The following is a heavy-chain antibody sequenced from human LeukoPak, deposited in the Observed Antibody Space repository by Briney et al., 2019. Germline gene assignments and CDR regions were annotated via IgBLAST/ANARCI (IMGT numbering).Heavy chain of an antibody. Sequence: NPSETLSLTCTVSGGSISSYYWSWIRQPAGKGLEWIGRFFTSGSTNYNPSLKSRVTMSVDTSKNQFSLKLSSVTAADTAVYYCARDHSTPNAGYMDVWGKGTTVTVSS. J-gene: IGHJ6*03. CDR2: FFTSGST. CDR1: GGSISSYY. D-gene: IGHD2-8*01. CDR3: ARDHSTPNAGYMDV. V-gene: IGHV4-4*07.